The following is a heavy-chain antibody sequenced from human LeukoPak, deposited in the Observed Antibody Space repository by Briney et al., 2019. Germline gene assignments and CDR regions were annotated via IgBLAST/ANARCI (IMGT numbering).Heavy chain of an antibody. CDR1: GFTFSSYA. CDR2: ISSNGGST. J-gene: IGHJ3*02. D-gene: IGHD6-13*01. CDR3: ARAHSWYSAFDI. Sequence: GGSLRLSCAASGFTFSSYAMHWVRQAPGKGLEYVSAISSNGGSTYYANSVKGRFTISRDNSKNTLYLQMGSLRAEDMAVYYCARAHSWYSAFDIWGQGTMVTVSS. V-gene: IGHV3-64*01.